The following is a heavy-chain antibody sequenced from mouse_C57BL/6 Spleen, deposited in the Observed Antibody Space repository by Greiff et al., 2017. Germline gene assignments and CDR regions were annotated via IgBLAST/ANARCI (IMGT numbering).Heavy chain of an antibody. D-gene: IGHD2-1*01. V-gene: IGHV1-82*01. J-gene: IGHJ4*01. Sequence: QVQLQQSGPELVKPGASVKISCKASGYAFSSSWMNWVKQRPGKGLEWIGRIYPGDGDTNYNGKFKGKATLTADKSSSTAYMQLSSLTSEDSAVYFCARELPIAMEYWGKGTSVTVSS. CDR3: ARELPIAMEY. CDR1: GYAFSSSW. CDR2: IYPGDGDT.